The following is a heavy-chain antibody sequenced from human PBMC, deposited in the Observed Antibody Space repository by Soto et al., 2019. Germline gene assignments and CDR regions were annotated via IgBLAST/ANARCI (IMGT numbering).Heavy chain of an antibody. J-gene: IGHJ4*02. D-gene: IGHD3-22*01. CDR1: GFTFSSYA. V-gene: IGHV3-30-3*01. CDR3: ARDIGWDDSSGEKIQETGENDY. Sequence: GGSLRLSCAASGFTFSSYAMHWVRQAPGKGLEWVAVISYDGSNKYYADSVKGRFTISRDNSKNTLYLQMNSLRAEDTAVYYCARDIGWDDSSGEKIQETGENDYWGQGTLVTVSS. CDR2: ISYDGSNK.